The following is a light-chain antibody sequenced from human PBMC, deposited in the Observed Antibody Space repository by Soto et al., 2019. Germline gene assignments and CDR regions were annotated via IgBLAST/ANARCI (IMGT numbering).Light chain of an antibody. Sequence: QSVLTQSPSASASLGASVKLTCTLSSGHSSYAIAWHQQQPEKRPRYLMKINRDGSHSKGDGIPDRFSGSSSGAERYLTISSLQSEDEADYYCQTWGTGIQVFGGGTEVTVL. CDR1: SGHSSYA. V-gene: IGLV4-69*01. J-gene: IGLJ2*01. CDR3: QTWGTGIQV. CDR2: INRDGSH.